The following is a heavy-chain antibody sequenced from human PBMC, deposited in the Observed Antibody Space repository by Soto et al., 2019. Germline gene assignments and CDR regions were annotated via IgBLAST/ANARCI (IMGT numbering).Heavy chain of an antibody. CDR3: ARQDRVVAEGRWFDP. J-gene: IGHJ5*02. D-gene: IGHD2-15*01. CDR2: VHYSGNT. V-gene: IGHV4-38-2*02. CDR1: GYSISSGYH. Sequence: LSLTCTVSGYSISSGYHWAWIRQPPGKGLEWLGSVHYSGNTYYNPSLKSRLTISVDKSKNQFSLNLSSVTAADTAVYYCARQDRVVAEGRWFDPWGQGTLVTVSS.